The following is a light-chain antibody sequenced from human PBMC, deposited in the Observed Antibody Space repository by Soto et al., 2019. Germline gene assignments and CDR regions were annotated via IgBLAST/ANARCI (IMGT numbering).Light chain of an antibody. V-gene: IGKV1-39*01. CDR3: KQYHNWRPFT. CDR2: AAS. J-gene: IGKJ5*01. Sequence: DIQMTQSPSSLSASVGDRVTSTCRASQSISSYLNWYQQKPGKAPKLLIYAASSLQSGVPSRFSGSGSGTDFTLTIRSLQPEDFAVYYCKQYHNWRPFTFGQGTRREIK. CDR1: QSISSY.